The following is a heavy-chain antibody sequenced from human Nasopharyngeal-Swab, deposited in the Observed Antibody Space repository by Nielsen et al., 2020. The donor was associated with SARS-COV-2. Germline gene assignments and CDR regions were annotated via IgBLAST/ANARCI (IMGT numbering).Heavy chain of an antibody. J-gene: IGHJ4*02. D-gene: IGHD6-13*01. CDR2: IKQDGSEK. V-gene: IGHV3-7*01. CDR1: GFTVSNHY. CDR3: ARVGSSSWYFDY. Sequence: GESLKISCAASGFTVSNHYMSWVRQAPGKGLEWVANIKQDGSEKYYVDSVKGRFTISRDNAKNSLYLQMNSLRAEDTAVYYCARVGSSSWYFDYWGQGTLVTVSS.